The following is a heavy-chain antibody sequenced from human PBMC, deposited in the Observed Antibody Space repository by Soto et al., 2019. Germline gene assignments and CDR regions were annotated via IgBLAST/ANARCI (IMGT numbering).Heavy chain of an antibody. D-gene: IGHD3-22*01. Sequence: SGPTLVNPTQTLTLTCTFSGFSFSTSGMCVSWIRQPPGKALEWLALIDWDDDKFYVTSLKTRLTISRDTSKNQVALTMTNMDPLDTATYYCARNFYDTGNHYARIDYWGPGTLVTVSS. V-gene: IGHV2-70*01. CDR3: ARNFYDTGNHYARIDY. J-gene: IGHJ4*02. CDR1: GFSFSTSGMC. CDR2: IDWDDDK.